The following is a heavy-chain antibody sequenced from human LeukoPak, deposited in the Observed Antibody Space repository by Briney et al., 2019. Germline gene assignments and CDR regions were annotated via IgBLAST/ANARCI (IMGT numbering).Heavy chain of an antibody. V-gene: IGHV3-11*05. CDR1: GFTFSDYY. D-gene: IGHD1-26*01. CDR3: ARGHYQMDV. CDR2: ISSSSSGYT. J-gene: IGHJ6*02. Sequence: SGGSLRLSCEASGFTFSDYYMSWIRQAPEKGLEWVSYISSSSSGYTNYADSVTGRFTISRDNAKNSLYLQMNSLRAEDTAVYYCARGHYQMDVWGQGTTVTVSS.